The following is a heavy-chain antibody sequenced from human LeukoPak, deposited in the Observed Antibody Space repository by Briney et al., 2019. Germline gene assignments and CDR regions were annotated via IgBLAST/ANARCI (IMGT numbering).Heavy chain of an antibody. Sequence: SVKVSCKASGGTFSSYAISWVRQAPGQGLEWMGRIIPIFGIANYAQKFQGRVTITADKSTSTAYMELSSLRSEDTAVYYCARARGGIVVVPAAIPSGQTAYYYGMDVWGKGTTVTVSS. J-gene: IGHJ6*04. CDR2: IIPIFGIA. V-gene: IGHV1-69*04. D-gene: IGHD2-2*01. CDR3: ARARGGIVVVPAAIPSGQTAYYYGMDV. CDR1: GGTFSSYA.